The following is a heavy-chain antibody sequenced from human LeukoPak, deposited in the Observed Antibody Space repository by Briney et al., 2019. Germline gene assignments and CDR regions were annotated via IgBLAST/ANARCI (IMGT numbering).Heavy chain of an antibody. J-gene: IGHJ4*02. CDR2: TSGSGTKT. CDR3: AKDPDFWSDYTYNGDYFDY. CDR1: GFSFRSYA. Sequence: GGSLRLSCTASGFSFRSYAMSWVRQAPGKGLEWVSSTSGSGTKTFYADAVKGRFTISRDNSIDTLYLQMNRLRLDDTALYYCAKDPDFWSDYTYNGDYFDYWGQGTRVAVSS. D-gene: IGHD3-3*01. V-gene: IGHV3-23*01.